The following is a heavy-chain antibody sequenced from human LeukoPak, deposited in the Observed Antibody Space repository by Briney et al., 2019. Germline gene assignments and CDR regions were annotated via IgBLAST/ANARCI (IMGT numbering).Heavy chain of an antibody. CDR1: GFTFSSYA. CDR2: ISGSGGST. Sequence: SGGSLRLSCAASGFTFSSYAMRWVRQAPGKGLEWVSAISGSGGSTYYADSVKGRFTISRDNYKNTLYLQMNSLRAEDTAVYYCANGPDCSSTSCYWSYFDYWGQGTLVTVSS. J-gene: IGHJ4*02. V-gene: IGHV3-23*01. D-gene: IGHD2-2*01. CDR3: ANGPDCSSTSCYWSYFDY.